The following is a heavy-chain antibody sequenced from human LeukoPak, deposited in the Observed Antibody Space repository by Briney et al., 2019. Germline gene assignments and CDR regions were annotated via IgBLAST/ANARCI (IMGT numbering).Heavy chain of an antibody. CDR2: ISAYNGNT. V-gene: IGHV1-18*01. J-gene: IGHJ4*02. Sequence: ASVKVSCKASGYTFTSYGISWVRQAPGQGLEWMGWISAYNGNTNYAQKLQGRVTMTTDTSTSTAYMELRSLRSDDTAVYYCARVPRDGYNWFFWDWGQGTLVTVSS. CDR1: GYTFTSYG. D-gene: IGHD5-24*01. CDR3: ARVPRDGYNWFFWD.